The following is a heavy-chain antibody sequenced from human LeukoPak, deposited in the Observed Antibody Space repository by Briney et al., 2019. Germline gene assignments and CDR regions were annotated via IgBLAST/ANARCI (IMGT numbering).Heavy chain of an antibody. CDR1: GGSISGGGYY. J-gene: IGHJ4*02. V-gene: IGHV4-30-2*01. CDR2: IYHSGST. D-gene: IGHD7-27*01. Sequence: SETLSLTCTVSGGSISGGGYYWSWIRQPPGKGLEWIGYIYHSGSTYYNPSLKSRVTISVDRSKNQFSLKLSSVTAADTAVYYCARTGEAFDYWGQGTLVTVSS. CDR3: ARTGEAFDY.